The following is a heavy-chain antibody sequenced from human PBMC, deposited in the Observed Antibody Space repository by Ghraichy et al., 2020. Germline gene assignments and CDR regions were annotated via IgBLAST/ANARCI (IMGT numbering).Heavy chain of an antibody. Sequence: GGSLRLSCEASGFTFSSNWMTWVRQAPGKGLEWVANIKPDGSEKYYVDSVKGRFTISGDNAKNSLHLQMDSLRAEDTVLYYCLSRLTWGQGTLVTVSS. V-gene: IGHV3-7*01. CDR1: GFTFSSNW. CDR2: IKPDGSEK. J-gene: IGHJ5*02. CDR3: LSRLT.